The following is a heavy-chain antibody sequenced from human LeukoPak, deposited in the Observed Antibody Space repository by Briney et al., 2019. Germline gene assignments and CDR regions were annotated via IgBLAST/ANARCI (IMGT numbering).Heavy chain of an antibody. Sequence: ASVKVSCKVSGYTLTELSMHWVRQSPGKGLEWMGGFDPEDGETIYAQKFQGRVTMTEDTSTDTAYMERSSLRSEDTAVYYCATARVVRGVIIDPAPGEWGQGTLVTVSS. D-gene: IGHD3-10*01. CDR1: GYTLTELS. J-gene: IGHJ4*02. CDR3: ATARVVRGVIIDPAPGE. CDR2: FDPEDGET. V-gene: IGHV1-24*01.